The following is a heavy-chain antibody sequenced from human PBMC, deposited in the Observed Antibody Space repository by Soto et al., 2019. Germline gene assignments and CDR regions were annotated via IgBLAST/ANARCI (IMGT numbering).Heavy chain of an antibody. J-gene: IGHJ5*02. Sequence: QVQLVQSGADVKKPGSSVRVSCKASGGTFSTYAINWVRQAPGHGLEWMGVILPIFNKTHYAQNFQGSVTIIADKSTSTSYMELTSLRSDDTAVYYCARDGVQFLYKTYFDTWGQGTLVTVSS. V-gene: IGHV1-69*06. CDR2: ILPIFNKT. D-gene: IGHD3-3*01. CDR3: ARDGVQFLYKTYFDT. CDR1: GGTFSTYA.